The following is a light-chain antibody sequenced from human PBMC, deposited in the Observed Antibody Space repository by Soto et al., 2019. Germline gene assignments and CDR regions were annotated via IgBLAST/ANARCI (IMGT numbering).Light chain of an antibody. J-gene: IGKJ1*01. Sequence: DIQMTQSPSTLSASVGDRVTITCRASQSISSWLAWYQQRPGKAPKLLIYDASGLESGVPSRFSGSGSGTEFSLTVSSLQPDDSATYYCQQYHSPLRTFGQGTKGEIK. V-gene: IGKV1-5*01. CDR3: QQYHSPLRT. CDR1: QSISSW. CDR2: DAS.